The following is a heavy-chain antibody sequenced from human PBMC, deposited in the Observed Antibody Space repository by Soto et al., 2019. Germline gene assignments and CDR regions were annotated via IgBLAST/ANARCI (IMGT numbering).Heavy chain of an antibody. D-gene: IGHD3-16*01. Sequence: EVQLLESGGGLVQPGGSLRLSCAASGFTFSSYAMSWVRQAPGKGLEWVSAISGSGGSTYYADSVKGRFTISRDNSKNTLYLQMNSLRAEDTAVYYCAKVQHGNYVWGSYNAFDIWGQGTMVTVPS. J-gene: IGHJ3*02. CDR2: ISGSGGST. CDR1: GFTFSSYA. V-gene: IGHV3-23*01. CDR3: AKVQHGNYVWGSYNAFDI.